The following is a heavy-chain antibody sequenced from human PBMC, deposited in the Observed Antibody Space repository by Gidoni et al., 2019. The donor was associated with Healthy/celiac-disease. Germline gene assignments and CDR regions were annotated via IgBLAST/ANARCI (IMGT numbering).Heavy chain of an antibody. Sequence: YTVTSYAMNWVRQSPGQGLEWMGWINTNTGNPTYAQGFTGRFVFSLDTSVSTAYLQISSLKAEDTAVYYCARDFKPYSYCYYGMDVWGQGTMVTVSS. CDR3: ARDFKPYSYCYYGMDV. CDR1: YTVTSYA. V-gene: IGHV7-4-1*02. CDR2: INTNTGNP. J-gene: IGHJ6*02. D-gene: IGHD4-4*01.